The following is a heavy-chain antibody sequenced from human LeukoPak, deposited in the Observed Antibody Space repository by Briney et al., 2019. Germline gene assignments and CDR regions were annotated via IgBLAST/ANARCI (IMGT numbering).Heavy chain of an antibody. V-gene: IGHV3-33*06. CDR3: AKGARRAAAGTNYFDY. D-gene: IGHD6-13*01. J-gene: IGHJ4*02. CDR1: GFTFSSYS. CDR2: IWYDGSNK. Sequence: GGSLRLSCAASGFTFSSYSMNWVRQAPGKGLEWVAVIWYDGSNKYYADSVKGRFTISRDNSKNTLYLQMNSLRAEDTAVYYCAKGARRAAAGTNYFDYWGQGTLVTVSS.